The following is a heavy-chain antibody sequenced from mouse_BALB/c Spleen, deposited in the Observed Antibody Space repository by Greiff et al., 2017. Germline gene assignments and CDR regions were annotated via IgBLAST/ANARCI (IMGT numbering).Heavy chain of an antibody. CDR2: ISYDGSN. J-gene: IGHJ1*01. Sequence: EVKLVESGPGLVKPSQSLSLTCSVTGYSITSGYYWNWIRQFPGNKLEWMGYISYDGSNNYNPSLKNRISITRDTSKNQFFLKLNSVTTEDTATYDCARDEGLRRYFDVWGAGTTVTVSS. CDR3: ARDEGLRRYFDV. D-gene: IGHD2-2*01. CDR1: GYSITSGYY. V-gene: IGHV3-6*02.